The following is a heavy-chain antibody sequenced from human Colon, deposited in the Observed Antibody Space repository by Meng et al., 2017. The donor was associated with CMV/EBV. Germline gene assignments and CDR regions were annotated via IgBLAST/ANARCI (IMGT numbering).Heavy chain of an antibody. CDR1: GITVISYY. J-gene: IGHJ4*02. CDR2: IYGGVRA. Sequence: GESLKISCAASGITVISYYMSWVRQAPGRGLEWVSVIYGGVRAYYADSVKGRFTISRDNSKNTVYLEMNSLRAEDTAVYYCARGNLGMIAIPLDFWGQGTLVTVSS. D-gene: IGHD2-21*01. V-gene: IGHV3-66*02. CDR3: ARGNLGMIAIPLDF.